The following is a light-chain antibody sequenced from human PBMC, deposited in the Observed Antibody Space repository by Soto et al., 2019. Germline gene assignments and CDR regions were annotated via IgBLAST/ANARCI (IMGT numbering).Light chain of an antibody. CDR3: LQTTQFPWT. CDR1: QSLLNSGGKTY. Sequence: IVMTQTPLSLSVTPGQPASISCKSSQSLLNSGGKTYFYWYLQKSGQPPQLLIYEVSNRFSGVPDRVSGSGSGTDFTLNISRVEAEDVGFYYCLQTTQFPWTFGQGTKVEIK. J-gene: IGKJ1*01. V-gene: IGKV2D-29*01. CDR2: EVS.